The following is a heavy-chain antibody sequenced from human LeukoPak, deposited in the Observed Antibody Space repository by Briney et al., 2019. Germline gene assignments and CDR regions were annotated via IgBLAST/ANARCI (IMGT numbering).Heavy chain of an antibody. Sequence: GSLRLSCAASGFTVSSNYMSWDRQAPEKGLEWVSVIYSGGSTYYADSVKGRFTISRDNSKNTLYLQMNSLRAEDTAVYYCARLGVGFDWLRDYWGQGTLVTVSS. D-gene: IGHD3-9*01. CDR3: ARLGVGFDWLRDY. J-gene: IGHJ4*02. V-gene: IGHV3-66*01. CDR2: IYSGGST. CDR1: GFTVSSNY.